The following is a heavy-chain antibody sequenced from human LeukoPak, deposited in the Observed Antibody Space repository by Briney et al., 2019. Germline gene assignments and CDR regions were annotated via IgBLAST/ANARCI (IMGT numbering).Heavy chain of an antibody. J-gene: IGHJ5*02. CDR3: ARGGALNWFDP. Sequence: SETLSLTCTGSGGSISSYYWSWIRQPAGKGLEWIGRIYTSGSTNYNPSLKSRVTMSVDTSKNQFSLKLSSVTAADTSVYYCARGGALNWFDPWGQGTLVTVSS. V-gene: IGHV4-4*07. CDR2: IYTSGST. CDR1: GGSISSYY. D-gene: IGHD3-16*01.